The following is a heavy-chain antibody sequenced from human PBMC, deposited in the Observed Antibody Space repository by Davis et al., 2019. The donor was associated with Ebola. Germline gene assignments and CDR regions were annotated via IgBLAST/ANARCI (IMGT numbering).Heavy chain of an antibody. CDR2: IYPGDSDT. CDR1: GYSFTTYW. D-gene: IGHD5-24*01. V-gene: IGHV5-51*01. Sequence: GGSLRLSCKASGYSFTTYWIDWVRQLPGKGLEWLGIIYPGDSDTRYSPSFQGQVTISADKSINTAFLQWSSLKASDTAMYYCARRDAYNRPLDYWGQGTLVTVSS. CDR3: ARRDAYNRPLDY. J-gene: IGHJ4*02.